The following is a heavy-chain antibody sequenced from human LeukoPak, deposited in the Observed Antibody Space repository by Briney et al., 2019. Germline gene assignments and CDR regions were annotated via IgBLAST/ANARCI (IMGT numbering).Heavy chain of an antibody. J-gene: IGHJ3*02. CDR2: ISSSSSYI. Sequence: GGSLRLSCAASGFTFSSYSMNWVRQAPGKGLEWVSSISSSSSYIYYADSVKGRFTISRDNAKNSLYLQMNSLRAEDTAVYYCAGVGGSYYFGDAFDIWGQGTMVTVSS. V-gene: IGHV3-21*01. D-gene: IGHD1-26*01. CDR3: AGVGGSYYFGDAFDI. CDR1: GFTFSSYS.